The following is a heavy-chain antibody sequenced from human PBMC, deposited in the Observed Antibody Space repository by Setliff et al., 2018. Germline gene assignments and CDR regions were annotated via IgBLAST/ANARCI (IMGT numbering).Heavy chain of an antibody. CDR1: GASVSSHY. V-gene: IGHV4-59*02. CDR2: ISYSGIT. J-gene: IGHJ4*02. CDR3: ARGIEYYDILTGYSPRFDY. D-gene: IGHD3-9*01. Sequence: PSETLSLTCNVSGASVSSHYWDWIRQPPGKGLEWIGFISYSGITTYNVSLKSRVSISVDTSKNQFSLKLSSVTAADTAVYYCARGIEYYDILTGYSPRFDYWGQGTLVTVSS.